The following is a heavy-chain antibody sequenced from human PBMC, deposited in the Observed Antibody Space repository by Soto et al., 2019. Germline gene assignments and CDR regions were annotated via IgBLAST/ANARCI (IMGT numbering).Heavy chain of an antibody. CDR2: IYYSGST. CDR1: GCYISSGFYY. CDR3: ARDANGVSDFDI. D-gene: IGHD2-8*01. J-gene: IGHJ3*02. Sequence: SQTLSLTYTFSGCYISSGFYYLSWKRQHPGKGLEWIGYIYYSGSTYYNPSLKSRVTISVDTSKNQFSLKLSSVTAADTAVYYCARDANGVSDFDIWGQGTMVTVS. V-gene: IGHV4-31*03.